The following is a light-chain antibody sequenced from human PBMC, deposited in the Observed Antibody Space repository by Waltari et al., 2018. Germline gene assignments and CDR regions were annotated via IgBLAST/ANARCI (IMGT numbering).Light chain of an antibody. CDR2: DAS. V-gene: IGKV3-11*01. CDR1: QTVSNS. CDR3: QQRANWPLT. Sequence: DIVLTQSPATLSLSPGERATLSCRASQTVSNSLAWFQQQPGQAPRLRIYDASDRATGIPARFSGSGSGTDFTLTISSLEPEDFAVYYCQQRANWPLTFGGGTKVEI. J-gene: IGKJ4*01.